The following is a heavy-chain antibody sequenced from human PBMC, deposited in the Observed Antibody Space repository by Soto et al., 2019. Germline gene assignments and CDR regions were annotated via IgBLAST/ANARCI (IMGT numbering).Heavy chain of an antibody. J-gene: IGHJ3*02. CDR2: ISPHNDRT. CDR1: GYNFTSYG. V-gene: IGHV1-18*01. Sequence: QVQLEQSGADVKKPGASVKVSCKASGYNFTSYGISWVRQAPGQGLEWMGWISPHNDRTKYARRFQDRVTMTTETPTSTVYMELGSLRSDDTAVYYCARDLYYSSGRYFDHDACDIWGQWTVVTVSS. D-gene: IGHD6-19*01. CDR3: ARDLYYSSGRYFDHDACDI.